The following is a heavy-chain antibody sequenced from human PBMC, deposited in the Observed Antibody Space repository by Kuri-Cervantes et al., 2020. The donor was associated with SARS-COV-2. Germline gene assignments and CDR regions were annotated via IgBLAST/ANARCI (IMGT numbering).Heavy chain of an antibody. J-gene: IGHJ4*02. CDR2: ISSSSSQR. CDR1: GFTFSTYS. Sequence: GGSLRLSCAASGFTFSTYSMTWVRQAPGKGLEWVSSISSSSSQRYYVDSVKGRFTISRDSSKNTLYLQMNSLRAEDTAVYYCAKGSASWASYIDNWGQGTLVTVSS. CDR3: AKGSASWASYIDN. D-gene: IGHD2-2*01. V-gene: IGHV3-21*01.